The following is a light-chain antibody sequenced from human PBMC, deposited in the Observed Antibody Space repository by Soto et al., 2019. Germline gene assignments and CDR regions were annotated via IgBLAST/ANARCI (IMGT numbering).Light chain of an antibody. J-gene: IGLJ3*02. CDR1: SSDIVGDNY. CDR2: EVI. V-gene: IGLV2-14*01. CDR3: SSYTPSNTCV. Sequence: QSVLTQPVSVSGSPGQSITISCTGTSSDIVGDNYVAWYQQNPGKAPKVMIYEVIHRPSGVSDRFSGSKSRNTASLTISGLQAEDEADYYCSSYTPSNTCVFGGGTKLTVL.